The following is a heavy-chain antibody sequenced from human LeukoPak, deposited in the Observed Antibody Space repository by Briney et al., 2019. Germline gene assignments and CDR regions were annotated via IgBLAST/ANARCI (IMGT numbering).Heavy chain of an antibody. D-gene: IGHD5-24*01. V-gene: IGHV4-30-2*01. CDR2: IYHSGST. CDR3: ARETDDYYYYYMDV. Sequence: PSQTLSLTCTVSGGSISSGGYYWSWIRQPPGKGLEWIGYIYHSGSTYYNPSLKSRVTISVDRSKNQFSLKLSSVTAADTAVYYCARETDDYYYYYMDVWGKGTTVTVSS. CDR1: GGSISSGGYY. J-gene: IGHJ6*03.